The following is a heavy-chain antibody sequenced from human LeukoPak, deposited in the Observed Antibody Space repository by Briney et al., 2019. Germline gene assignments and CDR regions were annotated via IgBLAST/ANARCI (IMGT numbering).Heavy chain of an antibody. CDR2: IVVGSGNT. CDR3: AAGWVCSGGSCYYYFDY. Sequence: AVKVSCKASGFTFTSSAMQWVRQARGQRLEWIGWIVVGSGNTNYAQKFQERVTITRDMSTSTAYMELSSLRSKDTAVYYCAAGWVCSGGSCYYYFDYWGQGTLVTVSS. J-gene: IGHJ4*02. CDR1: GFTFTSSA. V-gene: IGHV1-58*02. D-gene: IGHD2-15*01.